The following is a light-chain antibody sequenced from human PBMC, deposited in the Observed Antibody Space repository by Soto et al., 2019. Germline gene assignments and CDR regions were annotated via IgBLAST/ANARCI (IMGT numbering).Light chain of an antibody. CDR3: QQSYSTPYT. V-gene: IGKV1-39*01. CDR1: QSIGRY. CDR2: AAS. J-gene: IGKJ2*01. Sequence: DIQMTQSPSSLSASVGDRVTITCRASQSIGRYLNWYQQKPGKAPKLLIYAASTLESGVPSKFSGSGSGTDFTLAISSLQPEDFATYYCQQSYSTPYTFGQGTKLDIK.